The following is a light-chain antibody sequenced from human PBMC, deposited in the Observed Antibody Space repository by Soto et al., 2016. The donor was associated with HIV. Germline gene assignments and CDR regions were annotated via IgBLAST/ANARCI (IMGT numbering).Light chain of an antibody. CDR2: QDD. Sequence: SFDLTQPPSVSVSPGQTVTIPCSGKKLGDRFVCWYQQKAGQSPVLVIYQDDKRPSGIPERFSGSNSGNTATLTISGTQAIDEADYFCQAWDSTLWVFRTGTKVTVL. J-gene: IGLJ1*01. CDR3: QAWDSTLWV. V-gene: IGLV3-1*01. CDR1: KLGDRF.